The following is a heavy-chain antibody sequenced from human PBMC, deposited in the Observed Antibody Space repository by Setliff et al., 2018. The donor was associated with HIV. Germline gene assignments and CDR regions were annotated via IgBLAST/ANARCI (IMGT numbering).Heavy chain of an antibody. CDR3: TTDLGGSYHGWNY. V-gene: IGHV3-49*04. CDR2: VRSKPNGGTT. D-gene: IGHD1-26*01. Sequence: GGSLRLSCAASGFTFDDYALTWVRQAPGKGLEWVGFVRSKPNGGTTDYAASVKGRFTISRDDAKTIAYLHMNSLTTDDTAVYYCTTDLGGSYHGWNYWGQGTLVTVSS. CDR1: GFTFDDYA. J-gene: IGHJ4*02.